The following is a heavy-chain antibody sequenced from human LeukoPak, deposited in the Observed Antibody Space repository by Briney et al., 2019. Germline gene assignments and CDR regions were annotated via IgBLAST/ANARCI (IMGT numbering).Heavy chain of an antibody. V-gene: IGHV3-21*01. D-gene: IGHD6-13*01. Sequence: GGSLRLSCAASGLTFSSYSMNWVRQAPGKGLEWVSSISSSSSYIYYADSVKGRFTISRDNAKNSLYLQMNSLRAEDTAVYYCARAAAAVNWFDPWGQGTLVTVSS. CDR1: GLTFSSYS. CDR3: ARAAAAVNWFDP. J-gene: IGHJ5*02. CDR2: ISSSSSYI.